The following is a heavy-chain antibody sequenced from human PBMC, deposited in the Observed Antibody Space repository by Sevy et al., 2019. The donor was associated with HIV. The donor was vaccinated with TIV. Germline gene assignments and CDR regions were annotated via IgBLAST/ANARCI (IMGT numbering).Heavy chain of an antibody. J-gene: IGHJ4*02. CDR1: GGSISSSSYY. V-gene: IGHV4-39*01. Sequence: SETLSLTCTVSGGSISSSSYYWGWIRQPPGKGLEWIGSIYYSGSTYYNPSLKSRVTISVDTSKNQFSLKLSSVTAADTAVYYCVRRDGYNTHFDYWGQGTLVTVSS. D-gene: IGHD5-12*01. CDR2: IYYSGST. CDR3: VRRDGYNTHFDY.